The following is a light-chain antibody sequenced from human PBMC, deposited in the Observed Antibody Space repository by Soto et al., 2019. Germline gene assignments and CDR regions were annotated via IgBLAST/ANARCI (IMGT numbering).Light chain of an antibody. CDR1: QSVSSH. Sequence: EFVLTQSPGTLSLSPGERATLSCRASQSVSSHLAWYQHKPGQAPRLLFYDASTRATGIPARFSGSGSGTDFTLTISRLEPEDFAVYYCQQYGSSPWTFGQGTKVDIK. J-gene: IGKJ1*01. CDR3: QQYGSSPWT. CDR2: DAS. V-gene: IGKV3-20*01.